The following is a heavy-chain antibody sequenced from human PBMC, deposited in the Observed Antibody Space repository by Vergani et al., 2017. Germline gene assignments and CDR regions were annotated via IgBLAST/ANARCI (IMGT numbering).Heavy chain of an antibody. CDR1: GGSFTSYH. D-gene: IGHD4-11*01. Sequence: QVQLQQWGGGLLKPSETLSLTCVVNGGSFTSYHWTWIRQSPGAGLEWVGDFVHTGRPDYNPTLKSRLTMSVDKSRNQFSLTLNSVTTTYTAIYFCARVNTETNGHLYYYYYMDVWGQGTAVTVS. V-gene: IGHV4-34*12. CDR2: FVHTGRP. J-gene: IGHJ6*03. CDR3: ARVNTETNGHLYYYYYMDV.